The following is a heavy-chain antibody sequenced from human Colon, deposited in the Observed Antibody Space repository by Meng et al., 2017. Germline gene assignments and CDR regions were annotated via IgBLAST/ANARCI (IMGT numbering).Heavy chain of an antibody. CDR3: ARYFYDSRGVTWFDP. V-gene: IGHV4-31*03. Sequence: GRLQESGPGLVKPSQTLSLTCTVSGGSISSGDYYWSWSRQHPGKGLEWIGYFYFSGNTYYNPSLKSRVSISVDTSKNRFSLNLSSVTAADTAVYYCARYFYDSRGVTWFDPWGQGTLVTVSS. CDR1: GGSISSGDYY. D-gene: IGHD3-22*01. CDR2: FYFSGNT. J-gene: IGHJ5*02.